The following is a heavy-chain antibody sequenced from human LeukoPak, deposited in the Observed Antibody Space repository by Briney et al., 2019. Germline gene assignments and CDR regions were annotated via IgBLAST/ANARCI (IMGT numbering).Heavy chain of an antibody. Sequence: PSETLSLTCAVYGGSFSGYYWSWIRQPPGKGLEWIGEINHSGSTNYNPSLKSRVTISVDTSKNQFSLKLSSVTAADTAVYYCARGSNSSSLDVWGQGTTVTVSS. CDR3: ARGSNSSSLDV. CDR1: GGSFSGYY. J-gene: IGHJ6*02. D-gene: IGHD4-23*01. CDR2: INHSGST. V-gene: IGHV4-34*01.